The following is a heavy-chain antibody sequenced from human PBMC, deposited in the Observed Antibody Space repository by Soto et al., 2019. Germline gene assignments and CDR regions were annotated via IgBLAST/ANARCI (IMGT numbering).Heavy chain of an antibody. CDR1: GVSISTYS. D-gene: IGHD1-26*01. V-gene: IGHV4-59*01. J-gene: IGHJ5*02. CDR3: ARTNTELDQ. CDR2: IYHSGSI. Sequence: ETLSLTCTVSGVSISTYSWSWIRQPPGKGLEWIGYIYHSGSINYSPSLRSRVTVSVDTSKNQFSLTLSSVTAADTAVYYCARTNTELDQWGQGTLVTVSS.